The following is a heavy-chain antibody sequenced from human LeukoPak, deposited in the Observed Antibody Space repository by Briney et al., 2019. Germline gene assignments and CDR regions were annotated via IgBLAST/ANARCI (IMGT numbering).Heavy chain of an antibody. D-gene: IGHD3-22*01. CDR3: ARSRTYYYDSIGYYYGAFDY. V-gene: IGHV3-74*01. CDR2: INSDGSST. CDR1: GFTFSSYW. Sequence: GGSLRLSCAASGFTFSSYWMHWVRQAPGKGLVWVSRINSDGSSTSYADSVKGRFTISRDNAKNTLYLQMNSLRAEDTAVYYCARSRTYYYDSIGYYYGAFDYWAREPWSPSPQ. J-gene: IGHJ4*02.